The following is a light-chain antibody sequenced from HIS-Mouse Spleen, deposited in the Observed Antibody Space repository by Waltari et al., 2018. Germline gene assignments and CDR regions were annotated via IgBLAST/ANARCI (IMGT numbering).Light chain of an antibody. CDR2: DAS. CDR3: QQRSNWPT. V-gene: IGKV3-11*01. CDR1: QSVRSY. J-gene: IGKJ4*01. Sequence: EIVLTQSPATLSLSPGERATLSCRASQSVRSYLAWYQPKPGQAPRLLIYDASNRATGIPARFSGSGSGTDFTLTISSLEPEDFAVYYCQQRSNWPTFGGGTKVEIK.